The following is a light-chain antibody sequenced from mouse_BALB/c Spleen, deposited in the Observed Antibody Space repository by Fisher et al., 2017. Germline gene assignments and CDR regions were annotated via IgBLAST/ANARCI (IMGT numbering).Light chain of an antibody. CDR1: SSVSY. CDR3: QQWSSYPWT. Sequence: IVMTQTTAIMSASPGEKVTMTCSASSSVSYMYWYQQKPGSSPRLLIYDTSNLASGVPVRFSGSGSGTSYSLTISSVEAEDDATYYCQQWSSYPWTFGGGTKLEIK. V-gene: IGKV4-55*01. CDR2: DTS. J-gene: IGKJ1*01.